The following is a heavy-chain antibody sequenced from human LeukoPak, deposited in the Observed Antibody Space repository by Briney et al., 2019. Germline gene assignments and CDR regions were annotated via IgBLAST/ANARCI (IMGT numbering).Heavy chain of an antibody. V-gene: IGHV3-33*08. CDR2: IWYDGSNK. J-gene: IGHJ3*02. Sequence: GGSLRLSCAASGFTFSSYAMHWVHQAPGKGLEWVAVIWYDGSNKYYADSVKGRFTISRDNSKNTLYLQMNSLRAEDTAVYYCAREGAFDIWGQGTMVTVSS. CDR1: GFTFSSYA. CDR3: AREGAFDI.